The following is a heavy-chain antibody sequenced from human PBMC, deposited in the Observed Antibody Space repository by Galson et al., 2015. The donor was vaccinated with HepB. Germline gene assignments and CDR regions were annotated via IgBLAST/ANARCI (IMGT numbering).Heavy chain of an antibody. CDR3: ARRRSGYYYDSSGYYTFDY. D-gene: IGHD3-22*01. V-gene: IGHV5-51*01. Sequence: QSGAEVKKPGESLKISCKGSGYSFTSYWIGWVRQMPGKGLEWMGIIYPGDSDTRYSPSFQGQVTISADKSISTAYLQWSSLKASDTAMYYCARRRSGYYYDSSGYYTFDYWGQGTLVTVSS. CDR2: IYPGDSDT. J-gene: IGHJ4*02. CDR1: GYSFTSYW.